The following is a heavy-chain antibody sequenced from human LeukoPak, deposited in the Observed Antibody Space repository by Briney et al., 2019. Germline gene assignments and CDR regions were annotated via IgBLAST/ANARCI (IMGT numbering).Heavy chain of an antibody. CDR2: ISSSNSYI. CDR1: GFTFSSYS. V-gene: IGHV3-21*01. J-gene: IGHJ6*03. D-gene: IGHD3-10*01. CDR3: ARGPSITMVRGGQWYYYMDV. Sequence: GGSLRLSCAASGFTFSSYSMNWVRQAPGKGLEWVSSISSSNSYIYYADSVKGRFTISRDNAKNSLYLQMNSLRAEDTAVYYCARGPSITMVRGGQWYYYMDVWGKGTTVTISS.